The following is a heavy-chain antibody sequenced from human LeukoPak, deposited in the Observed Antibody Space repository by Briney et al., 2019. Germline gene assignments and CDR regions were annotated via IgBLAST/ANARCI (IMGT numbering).Heavy chain of an antibody. V-gene: IGHV3-21*01. CDR3: ARDLDSSSSNDWFDP. D-gene: IGHD6-6*01. J-gene: IGHJ5*02. CDR2: ISSSSSYI. CDR1: GFTFSSYS. Sequence: PGGSLRLSCAASGFTFSSYSMNWVRQAPGKGLEWVSSISSSSSYIYYADSVKGRFTISRDNAKNSLYLQMNSLRAEDTAVYYYARDLDSSSSNDWFDPWGQGTLVTVSS.